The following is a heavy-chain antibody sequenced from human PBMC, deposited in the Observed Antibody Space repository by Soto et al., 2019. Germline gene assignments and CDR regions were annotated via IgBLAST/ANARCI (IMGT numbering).Heavy chain of an antibody. Sequence: GGSLRLSCAASGFTFRSYAMHWVRQAPGKGLEWVAAISYDENNRYYTDSVKGRFTISRDYSKNTLYLQMNSLRAEDTAVYYCAKDFEFEQPYYYYYGMDVWGQGTTVTVSS. CDR3: AKDFEFEQPYYYYYGMDV. D-gene: IGHD3-9*01. V-gene: IGHV3-30-3*01. CDR1: GFTFRSYA. J-gene: IGHJ6*02. CDR2: ISYDENNR.